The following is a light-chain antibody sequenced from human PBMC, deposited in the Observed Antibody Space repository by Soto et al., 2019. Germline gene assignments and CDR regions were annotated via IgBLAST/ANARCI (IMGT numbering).Light chain of an antibody. CDR3: QQYNKWPPLT. V-gene: IGKV3-15*01. CDR2: GAS. J-gene: IGKJ4*01. CDR1: QSVSSN. Sequence: EIVMTQSPATLSVSPGERATLSCRASQSVSSNVAWYQQKPGQAPRLLIYGASTRATGIPARFSGSGSVTEFTLTISSLQSEEFAVYYCQQYNKWPPLTFGGGTKVEIK.